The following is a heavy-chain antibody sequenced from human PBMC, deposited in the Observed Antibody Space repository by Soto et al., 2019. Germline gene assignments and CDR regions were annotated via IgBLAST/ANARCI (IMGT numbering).Heavy chain of an antibody. CDR1: GFTFSSYS. CDR2: ISSSSSYI. V-gene: IGHV3-21*01. J-gene: IGHJ6*03. Sequence: PGGSLRLSCAASGFTFSSYSINWVRQAPGKGLEWVSSISSSSSYIYYADSVKGRFTISRDNAKNSLYLQMNSLRAEDTAVYYCASTRSGYYYYMDVWGKGTTVTVSS. CDR3: ASTRSGYYYYMDV. D-gene: IGHD3-10*01.